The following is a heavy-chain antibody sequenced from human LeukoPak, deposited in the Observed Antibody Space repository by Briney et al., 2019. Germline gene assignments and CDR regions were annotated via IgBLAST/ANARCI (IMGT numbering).Heavy chain of an antibody. D-gene: IGHD3-10*01. Sequence: PGGALRLSCAASGFTFSSYWMSWVRQAPGKGLEWVANIKQDGSEKYYVDSVKGRFTISRDNAKNSLYLKMNSLRAEDTAVYYCARDNMVQGVPHQDWGQGTLVTVSS. CDR2: IKQDGSEK. V-gene: IGHV3-7*01. CDR1: GFTFSSYW. J-gene: IGHJ4*02. CDR3: ARDNMVQGVPHQD.